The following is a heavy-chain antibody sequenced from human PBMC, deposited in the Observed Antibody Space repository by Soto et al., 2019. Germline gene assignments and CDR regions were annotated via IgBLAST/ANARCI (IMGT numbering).Heavy chain of an antibody. CDR1: GGSISSYY. CDR3: ARVGYYDSSGPFDY. D-gene: IGHD3-22*01. V-gene: IGHV4-4*07. CDR2: IYTSGST. J-gene: IGHJ4*02. Sequence: SETLSLTCTVSGGSISSYYWSWIRQPAGKGLEWIGRIYTSGSTNYNPSLKSRVTMSVDTSKNQFSLKLSSVTTADTAVYYCARVGYYDSSGPFDYWGQGTLVTVSS.